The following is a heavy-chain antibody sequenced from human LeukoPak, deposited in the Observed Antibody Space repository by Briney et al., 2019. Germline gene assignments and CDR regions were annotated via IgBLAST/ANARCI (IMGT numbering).Heavy chain of an antibody. J-gene: IGHJ6*02. V-gene: IGHV4-59*01. CDR2: IYYSGST. D-gene: IGHD3-3*01. Sequence: SETLSLTCTVSGGSISSYYWSWIRQPPGKGLEWIGYIYYSGSTSYNPSLKSRVTISVDTSKNQFSLKLSSVTAADTAVYYCARGLYYDFWSGYYYYGMDVWGQGTTVTVSS. CDR3: ARGLYYDFWSGYYYYGMDV. CDR1: GGSISSYY.